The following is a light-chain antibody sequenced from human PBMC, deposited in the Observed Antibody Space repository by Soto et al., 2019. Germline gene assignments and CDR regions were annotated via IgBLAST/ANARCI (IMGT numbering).Light chain of an antibody. J-gene: IGLJ1*01. CDR2: DVS. CDR3: SSYTSSSTLPYV. CDR1: SSDGGGYNY. Sequence: QSDLSRAAYVSGSPWQWITISRTGTSSDGGGYNYVSWYQQHPGKAPKLMIYDVSNRPSGVSNRFSGSKSGNTASLTISGLQAEDEADYYCSSYTSSSTLPYVFGTGTKVTVL. V-gene: IGLV2-14*01.